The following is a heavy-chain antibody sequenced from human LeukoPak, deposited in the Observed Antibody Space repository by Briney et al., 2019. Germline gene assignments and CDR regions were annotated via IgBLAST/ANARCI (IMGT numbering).Heavy chain of an antibody. V-gene: IGHV3-21*01. D-gene: IGHD1-26*01. CDR3: AREMGATDG. Sequence: GGSLRLSCSASGFTFSYYAIHWVRQAPGKGLEWVSSISSSSSYIYYADSVKGRFTISRDNAKNSLYLQMNSLRAEDTAVYYCAREMGATDGWGQGTLVTVSS. J-gene: IGHJ4*02. CDR1: GFTFSYYA. CDR2: ISSSSSYI.